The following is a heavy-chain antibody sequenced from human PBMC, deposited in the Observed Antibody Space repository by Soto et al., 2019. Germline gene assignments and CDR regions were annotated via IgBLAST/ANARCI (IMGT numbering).Heavy chain of an antibody. CDR3: ATRSWIGGIAALTLGH. Sequence: ASVKVSCKVSGYTLTELSMHWVRQAPGKGLEWMGGFDPEDGETIYAQKFQGRVTMTEDTSTDTAYMELSSLRSEDTAVYYCATRSWIGGIAALTLGHWGQGTLVTVSS. V-gene: IGHV1-24*01. D-gene: IGHD6-6*01. CDR2: FDPEDGET. CDR1: GYTLTELS. J-gene: IGHJ1*01.